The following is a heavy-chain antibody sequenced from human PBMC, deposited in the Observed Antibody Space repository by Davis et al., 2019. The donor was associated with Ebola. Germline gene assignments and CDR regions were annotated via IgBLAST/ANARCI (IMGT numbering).Heavy chain of an antibody. Sequence: GESLKISCAASGFSFTSYSMNWVRQAPGKGPARVAYISGGYTYYADSVKGRFTIARDNAKKSLYLQMNSLRAEDTAVYYCARDLRGSGSFWKSYYYYGMDVWGRGTTVTVSS. V-gene: IGHV3-21*05. CDR2: ISGGYT. CDR1: GFSFTSYS. CDR3: ARDLRGSGSFWKSYYYYGMDV. D-gene: IGHD3-10*01. J-gene: IGHJ6*02.